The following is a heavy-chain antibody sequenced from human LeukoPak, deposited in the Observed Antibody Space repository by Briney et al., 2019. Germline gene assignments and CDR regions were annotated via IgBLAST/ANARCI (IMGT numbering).Heavy chain of an antibody. CDR3: AREGIFGVVIPTDD. Sequence: ASVTVSCKASGYTFTVYYMHWVRQAPGQGLEWMGWINPNSGGTNYAQKFQGRVTMTRDTSISTAYMELSRLRSDDTAVYYCAREGIFGVVIPTDDWGQGTLVTVSS. V-gene: IGHV1-2*02. CDR2: INPNSGGT. D-gene: IGHD3-3*01. J-gene: IGHJ4*02. CDR1: GYTFTVYY.